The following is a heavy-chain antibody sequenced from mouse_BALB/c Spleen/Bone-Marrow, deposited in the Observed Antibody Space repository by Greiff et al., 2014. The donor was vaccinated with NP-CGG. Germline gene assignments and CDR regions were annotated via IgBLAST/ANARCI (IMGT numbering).Heavy chain of an antibody. V-gene: IGHV1S41*01. CDR1: GYTFTSYW. CDR2: IAPGSGST. J-gene: IGHJ4*01. D-gene: IGHD2-1*01. CDR3: ARAPIDYGNYGAMDY. Sequence: DLVKPGASVKLSCKASGYTFTSYWINWVKQRPGQSLEWIGRIAPGSGSTYYNEMFKGKATLTVDTSSSTAYIQLSILSSEDSAVYFCARAPIDYGNYGAMDYWGQGTSVTVSS.